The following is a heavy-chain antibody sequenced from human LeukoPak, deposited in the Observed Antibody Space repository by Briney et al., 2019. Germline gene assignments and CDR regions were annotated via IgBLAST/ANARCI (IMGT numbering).Heavy chain of an antibody. J-gene: IGHJ4*02. Sequence: GGSLRLSRAASGFTFSNAWMSWVRQAPGKGLEWVGRIKSKADGGTTDYAAPVKGRFTISRDDSENTLYLQMNSLKTEDTAVYYCATNSDYEGLFAYWGQGSLVTVSS. CDR3: ATNSDYEGLFAY. CDR2: IKSKADGGTT. V-gene: IGHV3-15*01. CDR1: GFTFSNAW. D-gene: IGHD5-12*01.